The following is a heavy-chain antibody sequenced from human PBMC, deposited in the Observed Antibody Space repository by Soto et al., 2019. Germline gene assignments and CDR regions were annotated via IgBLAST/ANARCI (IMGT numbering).Heavy chain of an antibody. J-gene: IGHJ6*02. Sequence: GGSLRLSCAASGFTFSSYWMHWVRQAPGKGLVWVSRINSDGSSTSYADSVKGRFTISRDDAKNTLYLQMNSLRAEDTAVYYCARGVRFLEWLSPYYYGMDVWGQGTTVTVSS. CDR1: GFTFSSYW. CDR3: ARGVRFLEWLSPYYYGMDV. V-gene: IGHV3-74*01. D-gene: IGHD3-3*01. CDR2: INSDGSST.